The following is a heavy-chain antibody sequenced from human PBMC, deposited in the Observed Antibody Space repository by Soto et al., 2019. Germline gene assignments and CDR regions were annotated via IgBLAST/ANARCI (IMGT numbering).Heavy chain of an antibody. CDR3: ARVGSGYTPLHY. D-gene: IGHD3-22*01. Sequence: PSETLSLTCTVSGGSVSSNSYSWGWIRQSPGKGLEWIGIIYSTENTYYHPSLLSRVTISADTSMNEFSLRLSSVTAADTAVYYCARVGSGYTPLHYRGQGTLVTVSS. J-gene: IGHJ4*02. CDR2: IYSTENT. V-gene: IGHV4-39*07. CDR1: GGSVSSNSYS.